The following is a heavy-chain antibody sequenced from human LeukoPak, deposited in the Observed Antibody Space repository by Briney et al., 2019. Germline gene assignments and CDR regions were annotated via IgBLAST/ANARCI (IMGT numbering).Heavy chain of an antibody. CDR1: GGSISSYY. CDR3: ARALVPIVGADS. V-gene: IGHV4-59*01. D-gene: IGHD1-26*01. CDR2: IYYSGST. Sequence: SETLSLTCTVSGGSISSYYWSWIRQPPGKGLEWIGYIYYSGSTNYNPSLKSRVTISVDTSKNQFSLKLSSVTAADTAVYYCARALVPIVGADSWGQGTLVTVSS. J-gene: IGHJ4*02.